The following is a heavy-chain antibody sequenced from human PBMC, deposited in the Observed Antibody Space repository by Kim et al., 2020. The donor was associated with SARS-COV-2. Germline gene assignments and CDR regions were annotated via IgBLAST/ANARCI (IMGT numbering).Heavy chain of an antibody. D-gene: IGHD2-2*02. CDR3: TRQIYRALDS. CDR2: TYYSSNWST. CDR1: RDSVSSSSTA. J-gene: IGHJ4*02. V-gene: IGHV6-1*01. Sequence: SQTLSLTCAISRDSVSSSSTAWNWIRQPPSRGLEWLGRTYYSSNWSTEYAGSVKGRIDINPDTPKNQFILQLNSVTPEDTAVYYCTRQIYRALDSCGQGT.